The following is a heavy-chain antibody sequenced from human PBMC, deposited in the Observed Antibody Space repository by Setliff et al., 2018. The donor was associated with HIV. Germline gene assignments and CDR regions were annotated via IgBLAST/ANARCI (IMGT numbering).Heavy chain of an antibody. V-gene: IGHV4-38-2*01. CDR1: GYSMSSGYY. Sequence: SETLSLTCGVSGYSMSSGYYWGWIRQPPGKGLEWIGNVYHTGSTYYNPSLKSRVTISVDTSKNQFSLKLSSVTAADTAVYYCARHDAVVEWGDFDYWGQGTLVTVSS. J-gene: IGHJ4*02. D-gene: IGHD2-15*01. CDR2: VYHTGST. CDR3: ARHDAVVEWGDFDY.